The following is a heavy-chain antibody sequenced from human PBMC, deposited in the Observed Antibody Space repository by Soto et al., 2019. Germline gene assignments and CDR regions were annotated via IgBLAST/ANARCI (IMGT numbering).Heavy chain of an antibody. D-gene: IGHD6-13*01. V-gene: IGHV3-33*05. J-gene: IGHJ4*02. Sequence: QVQLVESGGRVVQPGRSLRLSCAASGFTFNSNAMHWVRQAPGKGLEWVAVISFDGSDTFYGDSVKGRFTISRDNSENTLYLQMNSLRAEDTAVYYCARDHDNRSWYGYLDYWAREPWSPSPQ. CDR1: GFTFNSNA. CDR2: ISFDGSDT. CDR3: ARDHDNRSWYGYLDY.